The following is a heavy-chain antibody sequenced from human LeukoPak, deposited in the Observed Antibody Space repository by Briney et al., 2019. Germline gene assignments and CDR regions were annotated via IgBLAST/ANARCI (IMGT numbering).Heavy chain of an antibody. CDR2: ISSGSTTI. Sequence: GGSLRLSCAASGFTFSSYSMNWVRQAPGKGLEWISYISSGSTTIYYADSVKGRFTISRDNAKNSLYLQMNSLRAEDTAVYYCAPQRGFRLLDRYFESWGQGTLVTVSS. D-gene: IGHD5-18*01. CDR1: GFTFSSYS. CDR3: APQRGFRLLDRYFES. J-gene: IGHJ4*02. V-gene: IGHV3-48*01.